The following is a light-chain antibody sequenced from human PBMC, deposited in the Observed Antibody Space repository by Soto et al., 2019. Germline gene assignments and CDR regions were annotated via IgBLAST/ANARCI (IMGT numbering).Light chain of an antibody. CDR1: SSDVGGYIY. V-gene: IGLV2-14*01. CDR2: EVS. J-gene: IGLJ1*01. Sequence: QSALTQPASVSGSPGQSITISCTGTSSDVGGYIYVSWYQHHPGKAPKLMIYEVSNRPSGVSTRFSGSKSGNTASLTISGLQAEDEADYYCSSYTSSSTLVFGAGTKLTVL. CDR3: SSYTSSSTLV.